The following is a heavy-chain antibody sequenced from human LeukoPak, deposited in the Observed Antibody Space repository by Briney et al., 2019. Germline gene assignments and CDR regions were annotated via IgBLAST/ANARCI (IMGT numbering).Heavy chain of an antibody. CDR2: ISTGSSTI. V-gene: IGHV3-48*01. CDR1: GFTFSRYR. D-gene: IGHD2-15*01. CDR3: ARDIDTGKFDY. Sequence: GGSLRLSYAASGFTFSRYRMNWVRQAPGKGLEWVSHISTGSSTIYYADSVKGRFTISRDDAKNSLYLQMNSLRAEDTAVYYCARDIDTGKFDYWGQGTLVTVSS. J-gene: IGHJ4*02.